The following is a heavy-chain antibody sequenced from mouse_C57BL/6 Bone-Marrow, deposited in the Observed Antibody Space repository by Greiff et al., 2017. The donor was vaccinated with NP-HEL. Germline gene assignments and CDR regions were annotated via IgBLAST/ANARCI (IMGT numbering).Heavy chain of an antibody. Sequence: EVHLVESGGGLVKPGGSLKLSCAASGFTFSSYTMSWVRQTPEKRLEWVATISGGGGNTYYPDSVKGRFTISRDNAKNTLYLQMSSLRSEDTALYYCARREGGWLPAWFAYWGQGTLVTVSA. CDR2: ISGGGGNT. V-gene: IGHV5-9*01. D-gene: IGHD2-3*01. CDR1: GFTFSSYT. CDR3: ARREGGWLPAWFAY. J-gene: IGHJ3*01.